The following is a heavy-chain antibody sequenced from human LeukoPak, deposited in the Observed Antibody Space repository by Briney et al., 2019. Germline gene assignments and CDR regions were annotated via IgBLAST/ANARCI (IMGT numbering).Heavy chain of an antibody. Sequence: SVKVSCKASGGTFSSYAISWVRQAPGQGLEWMGGIIPIFGTANYAQKFQGRVTITADESTSTAYMELSSLRSEDTAVYYCAATAAAGTATLIYWGQGTLVTVSS. CDR1: GGTFSSYA. CDR2: IIPIFGTA. J-gene: IGHJ4*02. CDR3: AATAAAGTATLIY. V-gene: IGHV1-69*13. D-gene: IGHD6-13*01.